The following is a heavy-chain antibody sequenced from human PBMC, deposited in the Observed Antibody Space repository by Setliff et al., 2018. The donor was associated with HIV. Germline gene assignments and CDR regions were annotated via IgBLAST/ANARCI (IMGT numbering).Heavy chain of an antibody. CDR2: IIPIFGTA. CDR3: ARDFSGQQLVGGWFDP. J-gene: IGHJ5*02. D-gene: IGHD6-13*01. CDR1: GYTFTSYG. Sequence: ASVKVSCKASGYTFTSYGITWVRQAPGQGLEWMGGIIPIFGTANYEQKFQGRVTITADESTSTAYMELSSLRSDDTAVYYCARDFSGQQLVGGWFDPWGQGTLVTVSS. V-gene: IGHV1-69*13.